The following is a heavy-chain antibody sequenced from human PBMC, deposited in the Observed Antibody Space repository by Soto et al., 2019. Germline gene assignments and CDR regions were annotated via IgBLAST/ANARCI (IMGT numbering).Heavy chain of an antibody. CDR3: ARDKNGYGDEFDY. J-gene: IGHJ4*02. CDR1: GGSISSYY. Sequence: SETLSLTCTVSGGSISSYYWSWIRQPPGKGLEWIGYIYYSGSTNYNPSLKSRVTISVDTSKNQFSLKLSSVTAADTAVYYCARDKNGYGDEFDYWGQGTPVTVSS. V-gene: IGHV4-59*01. CDR2: IYYSGST. D-gene: IGHD4-17*01.